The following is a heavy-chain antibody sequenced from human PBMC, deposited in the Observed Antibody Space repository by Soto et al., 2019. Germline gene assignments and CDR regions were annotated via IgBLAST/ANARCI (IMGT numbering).Heavy chain of an antibody. J-gene: IGHJ4*02. CDR3: AKGGGDQAIFEVLIRHFDN. Sequence: SETLSLTCAVYGGSFSGYYWSWIRQPPGKGLEWIGEINHSGSTNYNPSLKSRVTISVDTSKNQFSLKLSSVTAEDTALYYCAKGGGDQAIFEVLIRHFDNWGQGTLVTVSS. V-gene: IGHV4-34*01. D-gene: IGHD3-3*01. CDR1: GGSFSGYY. CDR2: INHSGST.